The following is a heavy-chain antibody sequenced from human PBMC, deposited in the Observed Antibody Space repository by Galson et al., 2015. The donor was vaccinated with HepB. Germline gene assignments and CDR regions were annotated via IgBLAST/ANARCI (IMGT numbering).Heavy chain of an antibody. J-gene: IGHJ3*02. CDR2: IDWDDDK. Sequence: PALVKPTQTLTLTCTFSGFSLRTSGMCVSWIRQPPGKALEWLARIDWDDDKYYSTSLKTRLTISKDTSKNQVVLTMTNMDPVDTATYYCARIRAFDSSGFYPIDIWGQGTMVTVSS. CDR3: ARIRAFDSSGFYPIDI. V-gene: IGHV2-70*11. D-gene: IGHD3-22*01. CDR1: GFSLRTSGMC.